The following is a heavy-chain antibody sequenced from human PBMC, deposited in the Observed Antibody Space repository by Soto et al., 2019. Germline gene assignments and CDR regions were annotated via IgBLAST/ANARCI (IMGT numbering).Heavy chain of an antibody. Sequence: SETLSLTGTVSGGSISSGGYYWSWIRQHPGKGLEWIGYIYYIGSTYYNPSLKRRVTISVDTSKNQFSLKLSSVTAADTALYYCAGLDSSGDYYGYYFDYWGQGSLVAVSS. CDR3: AGLDSSGDYYGYYFDY. V-gene: IGHV4-31*03. CDR1: GGSISSGGYY. D-gene: IGHD3-22*01. CDR2: IYYIGST. J-gene: IGHJ4*02.